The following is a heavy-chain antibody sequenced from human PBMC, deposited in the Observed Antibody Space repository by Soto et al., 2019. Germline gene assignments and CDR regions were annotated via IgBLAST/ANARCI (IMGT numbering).Heavy chain of an antibody. CDR1: GFTFSSYA. CDR3: AKDLFWDSSTWYYLDY. Sequence: EVPLLESGGGLVQPGGSLRLSCAASGFTFSSYAMSWVRQAPGKGLEWVSGISGSGGSTYYADSVKGRLTISRDNSKNTLYLQMNSLRAEDTAVYYCAKDLFWDSSTWYYLDYWGQGTLVTVSS. J-gene: IGHJ4*02. V-gene: IGHV3-23*01. CDR2: ISGSGGST. D-gene: IGHD6-13*01.